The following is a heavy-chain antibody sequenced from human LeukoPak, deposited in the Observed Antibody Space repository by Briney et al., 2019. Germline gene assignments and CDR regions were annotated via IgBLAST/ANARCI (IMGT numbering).Heavy chain of an antibody. Sequence: PGGSLRLSCAASRFSYSNYWMHCLRQAPGKGLVWVSRVKSDGSNPSYADSVKGRFTISRDNAENMLYLQMNTLGAEDTAVYYCARDIVSGSGSLDYWGQGTLVTVSS. CDR3: ARDIVSGSGSLDY. CDR1: RFSYSNYW. V-gene: IGHV3-74*01. D-gene: IGHD3-10*01. CDR2: VKSDGSNP. J-gene: IGHJ4*02.